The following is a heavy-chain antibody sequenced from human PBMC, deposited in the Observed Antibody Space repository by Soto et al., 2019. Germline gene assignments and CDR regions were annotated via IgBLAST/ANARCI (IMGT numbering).Heavy chain of an antibody. CDR3: AKDLTGGGAFDT. Sequence: EVHLLESGGGLAQPGGSLRLSCAASGFTFSSYAMSWVRQAPGKGLEWVSTIDTSGTNTYFADSVKGRFTISRDNSKSTLYLHMSSLRAEGTAVYYCAKDLTGGGAFDTWGQGTMVTVSS. CDR1: GFTFSSYA. CDR2: IDTSGTNT. V-gene: IGHV3-23*01. D-gene: IGHD3-10*01. J-gene: IGHJ3*02.